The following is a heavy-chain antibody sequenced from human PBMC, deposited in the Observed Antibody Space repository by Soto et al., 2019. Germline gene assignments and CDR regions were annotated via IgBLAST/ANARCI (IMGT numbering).Heavy chain of an antibody. CDR2: IFSGGGT. D-gene: IGHD3-16*01. CDR3: ARGGPRSYYFDY. V-gene: IGHV3-53*04. CDR1: DFAVSSTY. Sequence: EVQLVESGGGLVQPGGSLRLSCAASDFAVSSTYMSWVRQAPGKGLEWVSFIFSGGGTSYADSVKGRFTISRHTSKNTLYLQMNSLRPEDKAVYYCARGGPRSYYFDYWGQGTLVTVSS. J-gene: IGHJ4*02.